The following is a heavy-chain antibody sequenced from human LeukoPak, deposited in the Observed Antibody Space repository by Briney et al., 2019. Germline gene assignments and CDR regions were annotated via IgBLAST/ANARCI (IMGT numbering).Heavy chain of an antibody. CDR1: GYTFTSYG. J-gene: IGHJ4*02. Sequence: ASVKVSCKASGYTFTSYGISWVRQAPGQGLEWMGWISAYNGDTHYAQKFQGRVTMTTDRPTSTAYMELRSLRSDDTAAYYCARASGSYYDFWGGYYYFDFWGQGTLVTVSS. CDR3: ARASGSYYDFWGGYYYFDF. CDR2: ISAYNGDT. V-gene: IGHV1-18*04. D-gene: IGHD3-3*01.